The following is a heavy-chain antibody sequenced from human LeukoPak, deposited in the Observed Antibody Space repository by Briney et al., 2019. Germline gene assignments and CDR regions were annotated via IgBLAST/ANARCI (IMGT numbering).Heavy chain of an antibody. V-gene: IGHV3-30*04. J-gene: IGHJ4*02. CDR3: ARGRGSGSFLIDY. CDR1: GFTFSDYA. Sequence: GGSLRLSCAASGFTFSDYAMHWVRQAPGKGLEWVAVISYDGSWMYYADSVKGRFTVSRDNSKSTLYLQMDSPRVEDTAVNFCARGRGSGSFLIDYWGQGTLVAVSS. CDR2: ISYDGSWM. D-gene: IGHD3-10*01.